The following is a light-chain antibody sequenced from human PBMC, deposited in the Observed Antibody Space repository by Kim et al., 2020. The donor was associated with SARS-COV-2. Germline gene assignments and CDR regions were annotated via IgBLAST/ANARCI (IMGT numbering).Light chain of an antibody. J-gene: IGKJ1*01. V-gene: IGKV3-20*01. Sequence: EIVVTQSPGTLSLSPGERATLSCRASQTVRGNYSAWYQQKPGQAPRLLIYGASNRATDIPDRFSGSGSGTDFTLTISRLEPEDFAVYYCHQYDSSPRTFGQGTKVDIK. CDR2: GAS. CDR1: QTVRGNY. CDR3: HQYDSSPRT.